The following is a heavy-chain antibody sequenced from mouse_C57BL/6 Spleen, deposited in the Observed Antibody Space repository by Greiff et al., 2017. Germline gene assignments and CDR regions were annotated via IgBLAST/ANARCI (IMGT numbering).Heavy chain of an antibody. CDR1: GYTFTSYG. Sequence: VQLQQSGAELARPGASVKLSCKASGYTFTSYGISWVKQRTGQGLEWIGEIYPRSGNTYYNEKFKGKATLTADKSSSTAYMELRSLTSEDSAVYFCARSGDYGSSPFAYWGQGTLVTVSA. CDR2: IYPRSGNT. CDR3: ARSGDYGSSPFAY. J-gene: IGHJ3*01. V-gene: IGHV1-81*01. D-gene: IGHD1-1*01.